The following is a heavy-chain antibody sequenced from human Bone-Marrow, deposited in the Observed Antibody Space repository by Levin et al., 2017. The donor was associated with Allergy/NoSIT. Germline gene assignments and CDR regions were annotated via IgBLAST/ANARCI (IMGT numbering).Heavy chain of an antibody. D-gene: IGHD4-17*01. V-gene: IGHV4-61*02. Sequence: SETLSLTCTVSGGSISSGSYYWSWIRQPAGKGLEWIGRIYTSGSTNYNPSLKSRVTISVDTSKNQFSLKLSSVTAADTAVYYCARGSMTTVTTYAFDIWGQGTMVTVSS. CDR3: ARGSMTTVTTYAFDI. CDR2: IYTSGST. J-gene: IGHJ3*02. CDR1: GGSISSGSYY.